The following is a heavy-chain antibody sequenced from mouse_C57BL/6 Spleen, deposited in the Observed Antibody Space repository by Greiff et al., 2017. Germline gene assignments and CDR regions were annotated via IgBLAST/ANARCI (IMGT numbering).Heavy chain of an antibody. Sequence: QVQLQQPGAELVKPGASVKMSCKASGYTFTSYCITWVQQRPGQGLEWIGDIYPGSGSTNYNEKFKSKATLTVDTYSRTAYMQLSSMTSEDSAVYYCAVYSNYYYAMDYWGQGTSVTVSS. CDR2: IYPGSGST. CDR1: GYTFTSYC. J-gene: IGHJ4*01. V-gene: IGHV1-55*01. D-gene: IGHD2-5*01. CDR3: AVYSNYYYAMDY.